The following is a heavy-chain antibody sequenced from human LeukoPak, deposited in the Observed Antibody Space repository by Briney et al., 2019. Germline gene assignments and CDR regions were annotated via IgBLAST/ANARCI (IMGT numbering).Heavy chain of an antibody. J-gene: IGHJ4*02. CDR1: GGSISSGSYY. CDR3: ARRPYCSGGSCYSWYYFDY. V-gene: IGHV4-61*02. D-gene: IGHD2-15*01. CDR2: IYHSGST. Sequence: SETLSLTCTVSGGSISSGSYYWSWIRQPAGKGLEWIGRIYHSGSTYYNPSLKSRVTISVDTSKNQFSLKLSSVTAADTAVYYCARRPYCSGGSCYSWYYFDYWGRGTLVTVSS.